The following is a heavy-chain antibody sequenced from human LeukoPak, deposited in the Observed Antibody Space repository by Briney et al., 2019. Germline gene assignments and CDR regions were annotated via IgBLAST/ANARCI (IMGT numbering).Heavy chain of an antibody. D-gene: IGHD3-9*01. Sequence: SETLSLTCAVYGGSFGGYYWSWIRQPPGKGLEWIGEINHSGSTNYNPSLKSRVTISVDTSKNQFSLKLSSVTAADTAVYYCARGLSYDILTGYYKNYYYGMDVWGKGTTVTVSS. CDR2: INHSGST. V-gene: IGHV4-34*01. J-gene: IGHJ6*04. CDR1: GGSFGGYY. CDR3: ARGLSYDILTGYYKNYYYGMDV.